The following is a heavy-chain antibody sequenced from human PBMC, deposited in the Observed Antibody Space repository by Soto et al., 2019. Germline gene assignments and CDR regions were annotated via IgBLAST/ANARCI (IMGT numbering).Heavy chain of an antibody. V-gene: IGHV3-23*01. CDR3: AKATLRVIHPLVFDH. J-gene: IGHJ4*02. CDR1: GFSFSSSA. CDR2: ISGSGGAT. D-gene: IGHD2-21*01. Sequence: LRLSCEASGFSFSSSAMNWVRQAPGKGLEWISVISGSGGATYFADSVKGRFTISRDNSKNTLYLQMNSLRAEDTAVYYCAKATLRVIHPLVFDHWGQGSLVTVSS.